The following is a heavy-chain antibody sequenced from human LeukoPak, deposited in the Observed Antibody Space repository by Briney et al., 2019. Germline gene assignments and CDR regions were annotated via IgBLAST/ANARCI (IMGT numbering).Heavy chain of an antibody. V-gene: IGHV4-59*01. CDR3: ARLYSGYDRGDY. J-gene: IGHJ4*02. D-gene: IGHD5-12*01. CDR1: GGSISSYY. Sequence: SETLSLTCTVSGGSISSYYWSWIRQPPGKGLEWIGYIYYSGSTNYNPSLKSRVTISVDTSKNQFSLKLNSVTAADTAVYYCARLYSGYDRGDYWGQGTLVTVSS. CDR2: IYYSGST.